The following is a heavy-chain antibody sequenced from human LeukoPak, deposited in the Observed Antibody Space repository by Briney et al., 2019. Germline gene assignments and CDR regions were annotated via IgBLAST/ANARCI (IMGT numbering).Heavy chain of an antibody. CDR2: IYYSGST. CDR1: GGSISSSSYY. J-gene: IGHJ5*02. CDR3: ANVVVTARMVGDWFDP. D-gene: IGHD2-21*02. V-gene: IGHV4-39*01. Sequence: PSGTLSLTCTVSGGSISSSSYYWGWIRQPPGTGLEWIGSIYYSGSTYYNPSLKSRVTISVDTSKNQFSLKLSSVTAADTAVYYCANVVVTARMVGDWFDPWGQGTLVTVSS.